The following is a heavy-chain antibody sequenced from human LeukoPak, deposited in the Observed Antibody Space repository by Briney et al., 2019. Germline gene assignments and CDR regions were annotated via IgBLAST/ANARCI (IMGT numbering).Heavy chain of an antibody. Sequence: ASVKVSCKASGYTFTSYGISWVRQAPGQGLEWMGWISAYNGNTNYAQKLQGRVTMTTDTSTSTAYMELRSLRSDDTAVYYCARGEQLVFYNYYYMDVWGKGTTVTVSS. D-gene: IGHD6-6*01. CDR2: ISAYNGNT. CDR3: ARGEQLVFYNYYYMDV. CDR1: GYTFTSYG. V-gene: IGHV1-18*01. J-gene: IGHJ6*03.